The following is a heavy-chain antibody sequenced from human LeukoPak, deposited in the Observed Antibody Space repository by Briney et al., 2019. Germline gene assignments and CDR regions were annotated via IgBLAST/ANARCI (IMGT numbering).Heavy chain of an antibody. D-gene: IGHD1-1*01. CDR2: VWYDGSKK. V-gene: IGHV3-33*06. J-gene: IGHJ6*02. CDR3: AKDSLTKISYYYYGMDV. CDR1: GFTFSSYG. Sequence: GGSLRLSCAASGFTFSSYGMHWVRQAPGKGLEWVAVVWYDGSKKYYADSVKGRFIISRDNSKNTLYLQMYSLRVEDTAVYYCAKDSLTKISYYYYGMDVWGQGTTVTVSS.